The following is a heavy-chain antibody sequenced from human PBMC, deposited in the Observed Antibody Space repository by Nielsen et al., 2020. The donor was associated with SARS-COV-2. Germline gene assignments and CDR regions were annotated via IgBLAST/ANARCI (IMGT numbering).Heavy chain of an antibody. Sequence: LRLSCTVSGGSISSGGFYWSWIRQHPGKGLEWIGYIYYSGSVSYNPSLRSRVTISVDTSKKHFSLKLTSVTAADTAVYFCARGDIAVVPAAMFRGDDAFDIWGQGTMVRVSS. J-gene: IGHJ3*02. CDR2: IYYSGSV. CDR1: GGSISSGGFY. D-gene: IGHD2-2*01. V-gene: IGHV4-31*03. CDR3: ARGDIAVVPAAMFRGDDAFDI.